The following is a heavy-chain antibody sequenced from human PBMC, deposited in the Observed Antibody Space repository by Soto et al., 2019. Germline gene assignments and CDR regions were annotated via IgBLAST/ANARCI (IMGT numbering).Heavy chain of an antibody. Sequence: PSETLSLTCTVSGGSISSSSYYWSWIRQPPGKGLEWIGEINHSGSFNYNPSLKSRVTISVDTPKNQFSLKLSSMTAADTAVYYCARLSGSNYYTVAYWGQGILVPVSS. CDR2: INHSGSF. V-gene: IGHV4-39*07. CDR1: GGSISSSSYY. J-gene: IGHJ4*02. D-gene: IGHD1-26*01. CDR3: ARLSGSNYYTVAY.